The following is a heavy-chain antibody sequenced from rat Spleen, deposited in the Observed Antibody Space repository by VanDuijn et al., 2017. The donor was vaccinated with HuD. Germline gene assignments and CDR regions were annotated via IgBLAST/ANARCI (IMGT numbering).Heavy chain of an antibody. J-gene: IGHJ2*01. CDR3: TRDWDY. V-gene: IGHV5-19*01. Sequence: EVQLVESGGGLVQPGRSLKLSCAASGFTFSNAAMYWVRQAPGKGLEWVASITNTGGSTYYPDSMKGRFTISRDNAESTLYLQMNSLRSEDTATYYCTRDWDYWGQGVMVTVSS. CDR2: ITNTGGST. CDR1: GFTFSNAA.